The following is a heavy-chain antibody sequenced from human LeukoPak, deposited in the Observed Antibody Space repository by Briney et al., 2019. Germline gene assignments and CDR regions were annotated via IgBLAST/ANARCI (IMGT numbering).Heavy chain of an antibody. CDR2: IHNSGRT. V-gene: IGHV4-59*08. CDR3: ARHGTISSESYFDY. Sequence: PSETLSLTCSVSGGSVSSYYWSWIRQSPGKGLEWIGYIHNSGRTNYNPSLKSRVTGFVDTSKNQVSLRLSSVTAADTAVYYCARHGTISSESYFDYWGQGALVTVSS. J-gene: IGHJ4*02. CDR1: GGSVSSYY. D-gene: IGHD1-14*01.